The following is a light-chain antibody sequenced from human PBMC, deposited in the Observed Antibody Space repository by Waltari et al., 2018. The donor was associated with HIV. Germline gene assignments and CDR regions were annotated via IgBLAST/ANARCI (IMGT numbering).Light chain of an antibody. CDR1: SSHVGGYNF. J-gene: IGLJ1*01. Sequence: QSALTQPASVSGSPGQAITIPCTGTSSHVGGYNFVSWYQQHPGKAPKLMIYEGSKRPSGVSNRFSGSKSGNTASLTISGLQAEDEADYYCCSYTSSNTYVFGTGTEVSVL. V-gene: IGLV2-23*01. CDR3: CSYTSSNTYV. CDR2: EGS.